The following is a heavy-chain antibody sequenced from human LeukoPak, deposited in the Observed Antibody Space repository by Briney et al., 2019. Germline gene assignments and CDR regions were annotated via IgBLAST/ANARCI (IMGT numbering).Heavy chain of an antibody. V-gene: IGHV1-8*01. CDR3: ARGHVIQLWDPYYYYGMDV. CDR1: GYTFTSYD. Sequence: EASVNVSCKASGYTFTSYDINWVRQATGQGLEWMGWMNPNSCNTDYAHKFQGRVTMTRNNSISTAYVELRSLRSEDTAVYYCARGHVIQLWDPYYYYGMDVWGQGTTVTVSS. J-gene: IGHJ6*02. D-gene: IGHD5-18*01. CDR2: MNPNSCNT.